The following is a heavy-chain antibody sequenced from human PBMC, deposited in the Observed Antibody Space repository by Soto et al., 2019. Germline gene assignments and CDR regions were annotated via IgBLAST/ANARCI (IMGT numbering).Heavy chain of an antibody. CDR3: ARQGDSSGYYYVYFDY. CDR1: GYSFTSYW. CDR2: IDPSDSYT. D-gene: IGHD3-22*01. J-gene: IGHJ4*02. Sequence: SQNISGKGSGYSFTSYWISWVRQMPGKGLEWMGRIDPSDSYTNYSPSFQGHVTISADKSISTAYLQWSSLKASDTAMYYCARQGDSSGYYYVYFDYWGQGTLVTVSS. V-gene: IGHV5-10-1*01.